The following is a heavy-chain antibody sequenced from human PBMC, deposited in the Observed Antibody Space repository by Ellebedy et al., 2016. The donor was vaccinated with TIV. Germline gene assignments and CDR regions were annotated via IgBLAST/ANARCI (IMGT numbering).Heavy chain of an antibody. CDR1: GYTFSSYG. CDR2: ISAYNGNT. Sequence: ASVKVSCKATGYTFSSYGFSWVRQAPGQGLEWMGWISAYNGNTNYAQKLQGRVTMTTDTSASTSYMELSSLRSEDTAVYYCARSPPTVVTPLDWYIDVWGRGTLVTVSS. CDR3: ARSPPTVVTPLDWYIDV. D-gene: IGHD4-23*01. J-gene: IGHJ2*01. V-gene: IGHV1-18*01.